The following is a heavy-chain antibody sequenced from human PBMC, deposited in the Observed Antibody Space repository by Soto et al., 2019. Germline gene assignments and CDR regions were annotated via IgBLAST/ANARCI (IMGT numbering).Heavy chain of an antibody. CDR1: GFTFSSDS. Sequence: EVQLVESGGGLVKPGGSLRLSCAASGFTFSSDSMNWVRQAPGKGLEWVSSISSSSSYIYYADSVKGRFTISRDNAKNSLYLQMNSLRAEDTAVYYCARRGGVVANYYYYGMDVWGQGTTVTVSS. D-gene: IGHD2-2*01. V-gene: IGHV3-21*01. CDR3: ARRGGVVANYYYYGMDV. CDR2: ISSSSSYI. J-gene: IGHJ6*02.